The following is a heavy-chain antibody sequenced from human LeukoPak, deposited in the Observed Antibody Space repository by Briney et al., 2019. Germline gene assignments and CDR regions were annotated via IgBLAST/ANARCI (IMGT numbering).Heavy chain of an antibody. D-gene: IGHD5-24*01. CDR3: ARDSGRWLQYSYFDY. CDR2: IYYSGST. V-gene: IGHV4-59*01. CDR1: GGSISGYY. Sequence: SETLSLTCTVSGGSISGYYWSWIRQPPGKGLEWIGYIYYSGSTNYNPSLKSRVTISVDTSKNQFSLKLSSVTAADTAVYYCARDSGRWLQYSYFDYWGQGTLVTVSS. J-gene: IGHJ4*02.